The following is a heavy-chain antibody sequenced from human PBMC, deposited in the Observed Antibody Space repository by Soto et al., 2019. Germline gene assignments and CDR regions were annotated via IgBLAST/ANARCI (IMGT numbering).Heavy chain of an antibody. CDR3: ARGQSWHDRVGWFDP. J-gene: IGHJ5*02. V-gene: IGHV1-46*03. Sequence: QVQLVQSGAEVKKPGASVKVSCKAIGYSFTSHYMHWVRQAPGQGLEWMGTIYPGGDNIGYAQKLKARVTMTKDTSTSTVYMELNSLTSEDTAVYYCARGQSWHDRVGWFDPWGQGTMVTVSS. CDR1: GYSFTSHY. D-gene: IGHD1-1*01. CDR2: IYPGGDNI.